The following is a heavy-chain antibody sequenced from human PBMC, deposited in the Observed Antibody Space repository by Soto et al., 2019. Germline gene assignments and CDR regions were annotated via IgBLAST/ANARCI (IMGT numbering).Heavy chain of an antibody. D-gene: IGHD3-9*01. CDR2: IGTAGDT. V-gene: IGHV3-13*04. CDR1: GFTFSSYD. Sequence: PGGSLRLSCAASGFTFSSYDMHWVRQATGKGLEWVSAIGTAGDTYYPGSVKGRFTISRENAKNSLYLQMNSLRAGDTAVYYCARAPPVWYFDWSPYGMDVWGQGTTVTVSS. J-gene: IGHJ6*02. CDR3: ARAPPVWYFDWSPYGMDV.